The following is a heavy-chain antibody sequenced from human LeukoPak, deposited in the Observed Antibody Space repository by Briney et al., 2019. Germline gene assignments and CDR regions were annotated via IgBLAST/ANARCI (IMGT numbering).Heavy chain of an antibody. J-gene: IGHJ3*02. V-gene: IGHV3-11*04. CDR3: ARDQVYYDSSVAFDI. Sequence: GGSLRLSCAASGFTFSDYYMSWIRQAPGKGLEWVSYISSSGSTIYYADSVKGRFTISRDNAKNSLYLQMNSLRAEDTAVYYCARDQVYYDSSVAFDIWGQGTMVTVSS. CDR2: ISSSGSTI. CDR1: GFTFSDYY. D-gene: IGHD3-22*01.